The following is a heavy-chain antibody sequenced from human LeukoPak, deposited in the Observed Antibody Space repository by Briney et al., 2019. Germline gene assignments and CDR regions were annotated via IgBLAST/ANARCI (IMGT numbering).Heavy chain of an antibody. V-gene: IGHV3-21*01. D-gene: IGHD3-22*01. CDR1: GFIFSSYS. CDR3: ARGLTSTYYYDSSGYFGY. Sequence: GGSLRLSCAASGFIFSSYSMNWVRQAPGKGLEWVSSISSSSSYIYYADSVKGRFTISRDNAKNSLYLQMNSLRAEDTAVYYCARGLTSTYYYDSSGYFGYWGQGTLVTVSS. J-gene: IGHJ4*02. CDR2: ISSSSSYI.